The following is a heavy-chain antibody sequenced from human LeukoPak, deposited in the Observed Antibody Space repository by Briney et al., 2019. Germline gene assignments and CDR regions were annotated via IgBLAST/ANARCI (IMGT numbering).Heavy chain of an antibody. CDR3: ARDRTGEDYYYYYGMDV. CDR2: ISSSSSTI. Sequence: GGSLRLSCAASGFTFSSYSMNWVRQAPGKGLEWVSYISSSSSTIYYADSVKGRFTISRDNAKNSLYLQMNSLRAEDTAVYYCARDRTGEDYYYYYGMDVWGQGTTVTVSS. D-gene: IGHD7-27*01. J-gene: IGHJ6*02. V-gene: IGHV3-48*04. CDR1: GFTFSSYS.